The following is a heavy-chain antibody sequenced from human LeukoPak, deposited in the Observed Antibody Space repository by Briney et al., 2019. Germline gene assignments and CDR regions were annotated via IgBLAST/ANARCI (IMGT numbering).Heavy chain of an antibody. CDR3: ARVSPDYDILTGYSCTSSLPDY. CDR2: IKQDGSEK. V-gene: IGHV3-7*01. Sequence: QTGGSLRLSCAASGFTFSSYWMSWVRQAPGKGLEWVANIKQDGSEKYYVDSVKGRFTISRDNAKNSLYLQMNSLRAEDTAVYYCARVSPDYDILTGYSCTSSLPDYWGQGTLVTVSS. D-gene: IGHD3-9*01. CDR1: GFTFSSYW. J-gene: IGHJ4*02.